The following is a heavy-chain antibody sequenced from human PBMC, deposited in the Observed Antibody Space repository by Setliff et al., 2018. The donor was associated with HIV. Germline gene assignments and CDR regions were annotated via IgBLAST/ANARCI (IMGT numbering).Heavy chain of an antibody. CDR3: ARGPQSYVDVVPTIGRYYFDY. CDR2: INPLSGGA. D-gene: IGHD5-12*01. Sequence: ASVKVSCKASGYTFSAYYIHWVRQAPGQGLEWMGWINPLSGGANYGKNFHGRVTMTRDTSISTAYMELSRLRSDDTAVFYCARGPQSYVDVVPTIGRYYFDYWGQGTLVTVSS. J-gene: IGHJ4*02. CDR1: GYTFSAYY. V-gene: IGHV1-2*02.